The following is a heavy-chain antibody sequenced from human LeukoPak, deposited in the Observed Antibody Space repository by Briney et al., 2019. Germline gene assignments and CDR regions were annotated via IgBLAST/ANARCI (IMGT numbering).Heavy chain of an antibody. CDR1: GYTFNSYG. CDR2: ISTYDGNT. V-gene: IGHV1-18*01. Sequence: GASVTVSCKASGYTFNSYGMSWVRQAPGQGLEWMGWISTYDGNTNYAQNLQGRVTMTTDTSTRTAYMELRSLRSGDTAVYYCARWSYSSDCYFGTFDIWGQGTTATISS. CDR3: ARWSYSSDCYFGTFDI. D-gene: IGHD6-19*01. J-gene: IGHJ3*02.